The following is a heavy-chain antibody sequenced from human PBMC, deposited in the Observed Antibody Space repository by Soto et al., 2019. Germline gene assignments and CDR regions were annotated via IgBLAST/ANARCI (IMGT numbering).Heavy chain of an antibody. J-gene: IGHJ5*02. Sequence: GGSLRLSCAASGFTFSSYSMNCVRQAPGKGLEWVSSISSSSSYIYYADSVKGRFTISRDNAKNSLYLQMNSLRAEDTAVYYCARDPSYSNYPYNWFDPWGQGTLVIVSS. V-gene: IGHV3-21*01. CDR3: ARDPSYSNYPYNWFDP. D-gene: IGHD4-4*01. CDR1: GFTFSSYS. CDR2: ISSSSSYI.